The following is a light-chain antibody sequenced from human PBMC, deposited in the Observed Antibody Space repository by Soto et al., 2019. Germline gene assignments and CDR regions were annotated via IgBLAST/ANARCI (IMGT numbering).Light chain of an antibody. J-gene: IGKJ4*01. CDR3: QQRSNWPLT. V-gene: IGKV3-11*01. CDR2: DAS. Sequence: EIVLTQSPATLSLSPGERATLSCRASQSVSSYLGWYQQKPGQAPRLLIYDASNRATGIPARFSGSGSGTDLTLTISSLEPQDFVVYYCQQRSNWPLTFGGGTKVQIK. CDR1: QSVSSY.